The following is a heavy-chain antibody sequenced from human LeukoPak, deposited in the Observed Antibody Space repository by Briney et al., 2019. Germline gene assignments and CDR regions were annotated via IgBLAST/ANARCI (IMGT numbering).Heavy chain of an antibody. D-gene: IGHD6-19*01. CDR2: IYYSGST. Sequence: SETLSLTCTVSGGSISSYYWSWIRQPPGKGLEWTGYIYYSGSTNYNPSLKSRVTISVDTSKNQFSLKLSSVTAADTAVYYCARGVAVAGTRRFDPWGQGTLVTVSS. J-gene: IGHJ5*02. CDR1: GGSISSYY. CDR3: ARGVAVAGTRRFDP. V-gene: IGHV4-59*01.